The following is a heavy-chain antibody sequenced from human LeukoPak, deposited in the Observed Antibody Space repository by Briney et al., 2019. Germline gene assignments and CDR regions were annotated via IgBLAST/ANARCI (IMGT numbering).Heavy chain of an antibody. CDR2: ISGSGGST. CDR1: GFTFSSYA. J-gene: IGHJ6*04. V-gene: IGHV3-23*01. CDR3: AKDLGGSGSYKYYYCYGMDV. Sequence: GGSLRLSCAASGFTFSSYAMSWVRQAPGKGLEWVSAISGSGGSTYYADSVKGRFTISRDNSKNTLYLQMNSLRAEDTAVYYCAKDLGGSGSYKYYYCYGMDVWGKGTTVTVSS. D-gene: IGHD3-10*01.